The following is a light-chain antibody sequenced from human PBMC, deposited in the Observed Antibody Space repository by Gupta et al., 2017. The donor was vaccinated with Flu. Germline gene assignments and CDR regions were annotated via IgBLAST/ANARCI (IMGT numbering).Light chain of an antibody. J-gene: IGLJ1*01. CDR3: TSYTSDIDLYD. CDR1: SSDVGGSNN. CDR2: EVS. V-gene: IGLV2-14*01. Sequence: QSALTQPASVSGSPGQSITISCTGTSSDVGGSNNVSWYRQHPGKAPNLIICEVSNRHSGVTNRFSGSESGDTASLTISGLQAEDEADYYCTSYTSDIDLYDFGTGTKVTVL.